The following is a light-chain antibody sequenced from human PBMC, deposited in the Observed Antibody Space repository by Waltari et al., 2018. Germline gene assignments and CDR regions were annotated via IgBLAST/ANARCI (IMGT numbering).Light chain of an antibody. CDR2: AVS. V-gene: IGLV2-23*02. CDR3: CSYAGSSV. CDR1: SSDVGSYNL. J-gene: IGLJ1*01. Sequence: QSALTQPAYVSGSPGQSITISCTGTSSDVGSYNLVSWYQQHPCKASNLLIYAVSKRHSRVSNRYSGSKSGNTASLTISWIHAEDEADYYFCSYAGSSVFGTGTKGTVL.